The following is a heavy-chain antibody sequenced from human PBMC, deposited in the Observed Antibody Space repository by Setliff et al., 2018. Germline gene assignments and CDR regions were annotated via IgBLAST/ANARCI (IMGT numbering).Heavy chain of an antibody. J-gene: IGHJ4*02. V-gene: IGHV1-69*06. CDR3: AGASLGVSDGYYYPY. CDR2: IIPLFGTI. D-gene: IGHD3-22*01. CDR1: GGTFTSYA. Sequence: SVKVSCKASGGTFTSYAFSWVRQAPGQGLEWMGKIIPLFGTINYAQEFQGRITIVANKSAGTAYMDVSSLTSEDTAVYYCAGASLGVSDGYYYPYWGQGTLVTVSS.